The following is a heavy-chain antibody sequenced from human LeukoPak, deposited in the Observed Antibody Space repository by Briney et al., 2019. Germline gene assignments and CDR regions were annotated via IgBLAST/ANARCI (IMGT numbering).Heavy chain of an antibody. V-gene: IGHV4-34*01. CDR3: ARVGIVGATWVDY. CDR2: INYTGST. CDR1: GGSFSKYY. D-gene: IGHD1-26*01. J-gene: IGHJ4*02. Sequence: SETLSLTCAVSGGSFSKYYWSWIRQPPGKGPEWIGDINYTGSTKYNPSLKSRVTISVDTSKNQFSLKLSSVTAADTAVYYCARVGIVGATWVDYWGQGTLVTVSS.